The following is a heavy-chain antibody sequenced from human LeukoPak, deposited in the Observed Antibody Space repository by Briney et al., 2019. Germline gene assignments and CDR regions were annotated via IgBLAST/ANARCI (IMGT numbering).Heavy chain of an antibody. D-gene: IGHD2-21*01. CDR1: GGSFSGYY. CDR3: ARGGGAYYPDY. J-gene: IGHJ4*02. Sequence: SETLSLTCAVYGGSFSGYYWSWIRQPPGKGLEWIGEINHSGSTNYNPSLKSRVTISVDTSKNQFSLKLSSVTAADTALYYCARGGGAYYPDYWGQGALVTVS. V-gene: IGHV4-34*01. CDR2: INHSGST.